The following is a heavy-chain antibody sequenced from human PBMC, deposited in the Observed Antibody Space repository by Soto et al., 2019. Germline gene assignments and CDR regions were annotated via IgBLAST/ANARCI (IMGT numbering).Heavy chain of an antibody. CDR1: GLSLSNVW. J-gene: IGHJ4*02. CDR2: IKSKAAGGTT. V-gene: IGHV3-15*07. D-gene: IGHD4-17*01. CDR3: SYGASQYFGC. Sequence: EVQLVESGGGLVKPGGSLRLSCVVSGLSLSNVWMNWVRQAPGKGLEWVGRIKSKAAGGTTDYAATVRGRFNISRDDSGNTLFLNMTNLRTEDTAVYYCSYGASQYFGCWGQGALVTVSS.